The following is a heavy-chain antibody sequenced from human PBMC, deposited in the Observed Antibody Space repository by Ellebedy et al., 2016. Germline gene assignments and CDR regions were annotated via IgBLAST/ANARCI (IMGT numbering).Heavy chain of an antibody. V-gene: IGHV3-23*01. CDR1: GFTFSSYA. CDR3: AKGTYCSGGSCSRYYGMDV. J-gene: IGHJ6*02. Sequence: GESLKISXAASGFTFSSYALTWVRQAPGKGLEWVAAISGSGGSTYYADCVKGRFTISRDNSKSTLYLQMNSLRAEDTAVYYCAKGTYCSGGSCSRYYGMDVWGQGTTATVSS. CDR2: ISGSGGST. D-gene: IGHD2-15*01.